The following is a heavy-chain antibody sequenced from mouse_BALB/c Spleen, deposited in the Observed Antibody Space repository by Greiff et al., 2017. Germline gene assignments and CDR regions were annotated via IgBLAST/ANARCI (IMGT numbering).Heavy chain of an antibody. CDR3: ARGNLDYFDY. CDR2: ISSGGST. D-gene: IGHD1-3*01. V-gene: IGHV5-6-5*01. Sequence: EVKLMESGGGLVKPGGSLKLSCAASGFTFSSYAMSWVRQTPEKRLEWVASISSGGSTYYPDSVKGRFTISRDNARNILYLQMSSLRSEDTAMYYCARGNLDYFDYWGQGTTLTVSS. J-gene: IGHJ2*01. CDR1: GFTFSSYA.